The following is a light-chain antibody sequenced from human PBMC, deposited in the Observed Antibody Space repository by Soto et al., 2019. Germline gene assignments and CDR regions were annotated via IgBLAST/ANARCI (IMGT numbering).Light chain of an antibody. CDR1: QDIRKY. CDR2: DAS. CDR3: QQYNNWPPIT. J-gene: IGKJ5*01. V-gene: IGKV1-33*01. Sequence: GDRVTITCQATQDIRKYLNWYQQKPGKAPKLLIYDASSLETGVPSRFSGSGSGTDFTLTISSLQPEDFATYYCQQYNNWPPITFGQGHDWRL.